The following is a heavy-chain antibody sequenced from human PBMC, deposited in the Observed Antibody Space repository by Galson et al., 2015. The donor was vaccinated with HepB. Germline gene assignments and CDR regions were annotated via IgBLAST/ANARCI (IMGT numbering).Heavy chain of an antibody. V-gene: IGHV3-7*03. CDR3: AKSDGTGHHRD. J-gene: IGHJ4*02. D-gene: IGHD2-8*02. CDR2: IGPDGSEK. Sequence: SLRLSCAASGFSFSSHWMSWVRQAPGKGLEWVANIGPDGSEKYVDSVKGRFTTSRDNAKNSLNLQMNGLRVEDTAVYYCAKSDGTGHHRDWGQGTLVTVSS. CDR1: GFSFSSHW.